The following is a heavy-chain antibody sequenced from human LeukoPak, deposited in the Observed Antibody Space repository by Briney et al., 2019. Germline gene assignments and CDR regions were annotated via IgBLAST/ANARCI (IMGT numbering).Heavy chain of an antibody. CDR3: AKVVNGYNFGGPFGY. Sequence: GGSLRLSCAASGFTFSSYAMSWVRQAPGKGLEWVSAISGSGGSTYYADSVKGRFTISRDNSKNTLYLQMNSLRAEDTAVYYCAKVVNGYNFGGPFGYWGQGTLVTVSS. D-gene: IGHD5-24*01. V-gene: IGHV3-23*01. CDR2: ISGSGGST. J-gene: IGHJ4*02. CDR1: GFTFSSYA.